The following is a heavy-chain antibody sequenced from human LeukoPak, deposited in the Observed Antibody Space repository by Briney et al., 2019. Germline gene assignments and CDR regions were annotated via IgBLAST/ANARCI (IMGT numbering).Heavy chain of an antibody. CDR2: IKQDGSEK. Sequence: GSLRLSCAASGFTFSSYWMSRVRQATGKGLEWVANIKQDGSEKYYVDSVKGRFTISRDNAKNSLYLQMNSLRAEDTAVYYCARDLYHYYGSGSYYNALNWFDPWGQGTLVTVSS. V-gene: IGHV3-7*01. J-gene: IGHJ5*02. CDR1: GFTFSSYW. CDR3: ARDLYHYYGSGSYYNALNWFDP. D-gene: IGHD3-10*01.